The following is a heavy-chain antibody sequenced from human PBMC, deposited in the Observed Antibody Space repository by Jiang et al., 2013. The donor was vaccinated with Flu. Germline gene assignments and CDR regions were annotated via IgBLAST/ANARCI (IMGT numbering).Heavy chain of an antibody. Sequence: GPGLVKPSGTLSLTCAVSGGSISSSNWSWIRQPPGKGLEWIGYIYYSGSTNYNPSLKSRVTISVDTSKNQFSLKLSSVTAADTAVYYCARLSSGYYDSSGYGDDAFDIWGQGTMVTVSS. CDR3: ARLSSGYYDSSGYGDDAFDI. J-gene: IGHJ3*02. V-gene: IGHV4-59*08. CDR1: GGSISSSN. D-gene: IGHD3-22*01. CDR2: IYYSGST.